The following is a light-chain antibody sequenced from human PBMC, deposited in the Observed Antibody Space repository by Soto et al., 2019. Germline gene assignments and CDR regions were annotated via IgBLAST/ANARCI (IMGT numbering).Light chain of an antibody. V-gene: IGLV7-46*01. CDR1: TGAVTSGHY. J-gene: IGLJ1*01. CDR3: LLSYTGRLYV. Sequence: QAVVTQEPSLTVSPGGTVTLTCGSSTGAVTSGHYPYWFQQKPGQAPRTLIYDTNNKHSWTPARFSGSLLGGKAALTLSGAQPEDEADYYCLLSYTGRLYVFGTGTKLTVL. CDR2: DTN.